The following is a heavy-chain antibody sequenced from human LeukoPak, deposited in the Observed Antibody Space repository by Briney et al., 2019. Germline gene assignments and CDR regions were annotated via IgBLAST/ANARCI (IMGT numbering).Heavy chain of an antibody. CDR2: IHPGDSDT. V-gene: IGHV5-51*01. D-gene: IGHD3-22*01. CDR3: ARHSGAGYYYDSSGYYSPIHSNWFDP. CDR1: GFNFISFW. J-gene: IGHJ5*02. Sequence: GESLKISCKGSGFNFISFWIGWVRQMPGKGLEWMGIIHPGDSDTRYSPSFQGQVTISADKSISTAYLQWSSLKASDTAMYYCARHSGAGYYYDSSGYYSPIHSNWFDPWGQGTLVTVSS.